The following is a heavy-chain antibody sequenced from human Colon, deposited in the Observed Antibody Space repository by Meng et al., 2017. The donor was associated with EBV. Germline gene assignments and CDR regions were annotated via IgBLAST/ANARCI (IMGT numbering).Heavy chain of an antibody. D-gene: IGHD2-2*01. Sequence: HVHPQPARARLLQPSEPLSLTCGVRGGSLTGYYWSCILTFPGRTLEFIGDINHSGSANYNPSLRSRVTISVETSKNQIFPNLPSVTAADTAVYHCARTFAYCSNNNCPSTLGYWGQGTLVTVSS. V-gene: IGHV4-34*02. CDR2: INHSGSA. CDR1: GGSLTGYY. CDR3: ARTFAYCSNNNCPSTLGY. J-gene: IGHJ4*02.